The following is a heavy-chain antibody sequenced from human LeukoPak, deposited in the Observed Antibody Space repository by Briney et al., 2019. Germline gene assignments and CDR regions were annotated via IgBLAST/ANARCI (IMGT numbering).Heavy chain of an antibody. CDR2: ISSSSSTI. Sequence: PGGSLRLSCAASGFTFSSYSMNWVRQAPGKGLEWVSYISSSSSTIYYADSVKGRFTISRDNAKSSLYLQMNSLRAEDTALYYCAKDIQWGGSGGEQQPGAFDVWGQGTMVTASS. V-gene: IGHV3-48*04. D-gene: IGHD6-13*01. J-gene: IGHJ3*01. CDR1: GFTFSSYS. CDR3: AKDIQWGGSGGEQQPGAFDV.